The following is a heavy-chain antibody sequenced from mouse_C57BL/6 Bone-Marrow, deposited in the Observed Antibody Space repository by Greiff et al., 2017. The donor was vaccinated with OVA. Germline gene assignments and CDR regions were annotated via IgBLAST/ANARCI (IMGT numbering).Heavy chain of an antibody. D-gene: IGHD2-12*01. V-gene: IGHV1-15*01. J-gene: IGHJ2*01. Sequence: QVQLQQSGAELVRPGASVTLSCKASGYTFTDYEMHWVKQTPVHGLEWIGAIDPETGGTAYNQKFKGKAILTADKSSSTAYMELRSLTSEDSAVYYSTRSYSNDGDFDYWGQGTTLTVSS. CDR2: IDPETGGT. CDR1: GYTFTDYE. CDR3: TRSYSNDGDFDY.